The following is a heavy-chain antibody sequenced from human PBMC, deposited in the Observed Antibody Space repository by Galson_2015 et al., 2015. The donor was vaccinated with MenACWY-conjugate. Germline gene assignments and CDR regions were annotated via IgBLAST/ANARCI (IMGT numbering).Heavy chain of an antibody. J-gene: IGHJ4*02. CDR1: GITFSHCG. CDR3: AWGRNPTVKSMCLDS. D-gene: IGHD1-14*01. CDR2: ISPGSGII. V-gene: IGHV3-48*02. Sequence: SLRLSCAASGITFSHCGMNWVRQAPGKGLEWISYISPGSGIIYYADSAKGRFTISRDDAKNSLFLQISSLRDEDTAVYYCAWGRNPTVKSMCLDSWGGEPSSPSPQ.